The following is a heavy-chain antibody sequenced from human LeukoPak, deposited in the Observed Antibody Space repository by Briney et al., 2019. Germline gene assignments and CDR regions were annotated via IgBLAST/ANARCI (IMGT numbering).Heavy chain of an antibody. Sequence: GGSLRLSCAVSGFTTNYMSWVRQAPGQGLEWVSVIYSGDTTYYADPVRGRFTISRDISKNTLYLQMNSLRPEDTAVYHCARDLWDSTGYWGQGTLVTVSS. D-gene: IGHD3-3*01. CDR3: ARDLWDSTGY. CDR2: IYSGDTT. V-gene: IGHV3-66*02. J-gene: IGHJ4*02. CDR1: GFTTNY.